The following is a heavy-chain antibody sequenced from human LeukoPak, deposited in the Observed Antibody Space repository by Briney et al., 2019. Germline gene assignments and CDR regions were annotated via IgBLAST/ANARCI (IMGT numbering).Heavy chain of an antibody. D-gene: IGHD4-17*01. J-gene: IGHJ4*02. CDR2: IYYSGTT. CDR3: ARAEYGDYVDY. CDR1: GGSISSYY. V-gene: IGHV4-59*08. Sequence: PSETLSLTCTVSGGSISSYYWSWIRRPPGKGLEWIGYIYYSGTTNYNPSLKSRVTLAVDTSKNQFSLKLSSVTAADTAVYYCARAEYGDYVDYWGQGTLVTVSS.